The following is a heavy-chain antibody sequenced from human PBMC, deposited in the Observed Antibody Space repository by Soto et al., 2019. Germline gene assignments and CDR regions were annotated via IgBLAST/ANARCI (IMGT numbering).Heavy chain of an antibody. Sequence: PSETLSLTCAVSGGSTSSGGYSWSWIRQPPGKGLEWIGYIYHSGSTYYNPSLKSRVTISVDRSKNQFSLKLSSVTAADTAVYYCARVANYYDSTGYYLHDAFDIWGQGTMVTVSS. J-gene: IGHJ3*02. CDR1: GGSTSSGGYS. V-gene: IGHV4-30-2*01. D-gene: IGHD3-22*01. CDR2: IYHSGST. CDR3: ARVANYYDSTGYYLHDAFDI.